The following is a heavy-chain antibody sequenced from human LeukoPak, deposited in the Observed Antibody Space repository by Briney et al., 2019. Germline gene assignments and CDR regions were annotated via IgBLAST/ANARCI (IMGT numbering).Heavy chain of an antibody. CDR1: GFTFSDYY. V-gene: IGHV3-11*04. CDR3: ARDQSIAAAGIWGGYFDY. Sequence: GGSLRLSCAASGFTFSDYYMSWIRQAPGKGLEWVSYISSSGSTIYYADSVKGRFTISRDNAKNSLYLQMNSLRAEDTAVYYCARDQSIAAAGIWGGYFDYWGQGTLVTVSS. J-gene: IGHJ4*02. CDR2: ISSSGSTI. D-gene: IGHD6-13*01.